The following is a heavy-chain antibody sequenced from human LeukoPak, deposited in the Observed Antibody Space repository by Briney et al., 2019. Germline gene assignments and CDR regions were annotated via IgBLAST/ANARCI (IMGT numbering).Heavy chain of an antibody. D-gene: IGHD2-2*01. CDR2: IYPGDSDT. V-gene: IGHV5-51*01. CDR3: ARAELGYCSSTRCFYFDY. Sequence: GESLKISCKGSGYSFTSYWIGWVRQMPGKGLEWMGIIYPGDSDTRYSPSFQGQVTISADKSISTAYLQWSSLKASDTAMYYCARAELGYCSSTRCFYFDYWGQGTLVTVSS. CDR1: GYSFTSYW. J-gene: IGHJ4*02.